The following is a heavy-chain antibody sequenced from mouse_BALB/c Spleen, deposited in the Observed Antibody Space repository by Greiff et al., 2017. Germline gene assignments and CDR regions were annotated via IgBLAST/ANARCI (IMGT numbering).Heavy chain of an antibody. J-gene: IGHJ3*01. CDR1: GFNFSGYT. V-gene: IGHV5-12-2*01. CDR2: ISNGGGST. D-gene: IGHD4-1*01. CDR3: ARGWDWFAY. Sequence: EVKLVESGGGFVQPGGSLKFSCAASGFNFSGYTMPWVRQTPEKRLEWVAYISNGGGSTNYPHTVKGRFTISRDNAKNTLYLQMSSLKSEDTAMYYCARGWDWFAYWGQGTLVTVSA.